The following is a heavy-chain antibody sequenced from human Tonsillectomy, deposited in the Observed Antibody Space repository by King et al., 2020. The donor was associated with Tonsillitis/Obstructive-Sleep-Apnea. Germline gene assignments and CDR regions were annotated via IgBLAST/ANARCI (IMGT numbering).Heavy chain of an antibody. CDR1: CYTFTSYG. CDR2: ISAYNGNT. Sequence: QLVQSGAEVKKPGASVKVSCKASCYTFTSYGISWVRQAPGQGLEWMGWISAYNGNTNYEQKLQGRVTMTTDTSTSTAYMELWSLRSDDTAVYYCARDRGGYCSGGSCYYYYYYMDVWGKGTTVTVSS. CDR3: ARDRGGYCSGGSCYYYYYYMDV. V-gene: IGHV1-18*01. D-gene: IGHD2-15*01. J-gene: IGHJ6*03.